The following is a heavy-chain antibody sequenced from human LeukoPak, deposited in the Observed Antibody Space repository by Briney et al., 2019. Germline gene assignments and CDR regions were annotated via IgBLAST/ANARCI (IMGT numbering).Heavy chain of an antibody. CDR2: ITSSGGST. V-gene: IGHV3-23*01. D-gene: IGHD3-3*02. J-gene: IGHJ4*02. CDR3: AKDADAVLAPDY. CDR1: GFTFSSSI. Sequence: PGGSLRLSCAASGFTFSSSITNWVRQAPGKGLEWVSTITSSGGSTYYADSVKGRFTISRDNSKNTLFLQMNSLRAEDTAVYYCAKDADAVLAPDYWGQGTLVTVSS.